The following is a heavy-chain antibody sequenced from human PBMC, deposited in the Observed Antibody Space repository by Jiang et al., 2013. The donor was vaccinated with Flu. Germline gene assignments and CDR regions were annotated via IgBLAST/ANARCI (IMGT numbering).Heavy chain of an antibody. CDR3: AQVSGYSYGYLGY. J-gene: IGHJ4*02. CDR1: GFTFDDYA. D-gene: IGHD5-18*01. V-gene: IGHV3-9*01. CDR2: ISWNSGSI. Sequence: VQLVESGGGLVQPGRSLRLSCAASGFTFDDYAMHWVRQAPGKGLEWVSGISWNSGSIGYADSVKGRFTISRDNAKNSLYLQMNSLRAEDTALYYCAQVSGYSYGYLGYWGQGTLVTVSS.